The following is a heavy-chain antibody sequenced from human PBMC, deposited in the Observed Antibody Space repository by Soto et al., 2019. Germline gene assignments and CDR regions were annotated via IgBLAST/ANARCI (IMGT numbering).Heavy chain of an antibody. V-gene: IGHV3-33*01. J-gene: IGHJ6*02. CDR2: IWYDGGNQ. CDR1: GFTFSTYG. D-gene: IGHD2-15*01. CDR3: ARDLGYCSAGSCYPLDYIYYYGVDV. Sequence: GGALRLSCAAYGFTFSTYGMHWVRQAPGKVLEWVAIIWYDGGNQYYADSVKGRFTISRDNSKNTLYLQMNSLRAEDTAVYFCARDLGYCSAGSCYPLDYIYYYGVDVWGQGTTVTVSS.